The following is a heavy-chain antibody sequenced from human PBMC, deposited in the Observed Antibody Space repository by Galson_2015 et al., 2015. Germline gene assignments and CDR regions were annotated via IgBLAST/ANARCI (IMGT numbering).Heavy chain of an antibody. V-gene: IGHV3-53*01. CDR3: ATVTKPLRYFDS. CDR2: IYSGGST. Sequence: SLRLSCAASGFTFNNYAMSWVRQAPGKGLEWLSIIYSGGSTYYADSVKGRFAISRDNSKNTLDLQMNSLRAEDTAVYYCATVTKPLRYFDSWGQGTLFTVSS. J-gene: IGHJ4*02. CDR1: GFTFNNYA. D-gene: IGHD3-9*01.